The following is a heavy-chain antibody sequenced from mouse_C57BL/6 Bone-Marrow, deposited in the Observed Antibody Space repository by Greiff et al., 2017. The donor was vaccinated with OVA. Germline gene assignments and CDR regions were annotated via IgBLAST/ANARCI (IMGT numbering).Heavy chain of an antibody. V-gene: IGHV1-4*01. CDR3: ARGWGHYYFDY. CDR2: INPSSGDT. Sequence: QVHVKQSGAELARPGASVKMSCKASGYTFTSYTMHWVKQRPGQGLEWIGYINPSSGDTKYNQKFKDKATLTADKSSSTAYMQLSSLTSEDSAVYYYARGWGHYYFDYWGQGTTLTVSS. CDR1: GYTFTSYT. J-gene: IGHJ2*01. D-gene: IGHD3-3*01.